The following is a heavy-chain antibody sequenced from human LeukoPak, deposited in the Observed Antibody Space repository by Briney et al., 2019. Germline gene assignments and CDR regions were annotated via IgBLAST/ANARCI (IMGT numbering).Heavy chain of an antibody. Sequence: PSGTLSLTRVVSGGSVSSSKWWSWARPPPGKGLEWIGQVYHDGGTKYNPSLKSRVTISVDTSKNQFSLRLSSVTAADTAAYYCARDATFLARAFDIWGQGTLVTVSS. V-gene: IGHV4-4*02. D-gene: IGHD2/OR15-2a*01. CDR1: GGSVSSSKW. CDR3: ARDATFLARAFDI. CDR2: VYHDGGT. J-gene: IGHJ3*02.